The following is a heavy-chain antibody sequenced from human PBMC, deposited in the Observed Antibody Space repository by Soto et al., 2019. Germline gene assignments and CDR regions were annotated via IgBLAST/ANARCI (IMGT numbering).Heavy chain of an antibody. J-gene: IGHJ6*02. CDR2: ISSSGSTI. CDR3: ARDLVGKNYVFPVNIEYYYYYGMDV. CDR1: GFTFSSYE. Sequence: PGGSLRLSCAASGFTFSSYEMKWVRQAPGKGLEWVSYISSSGSTIYYADSVKGRFTISRDNAKNSLYLQMNSLRAEDTAVYYCARDLVGKNYVFPVNIEYYYYYGMDVWGQGTTVTVSS. D-gene: IGHD3-16*01. V-gene: IGHV3-48*03.